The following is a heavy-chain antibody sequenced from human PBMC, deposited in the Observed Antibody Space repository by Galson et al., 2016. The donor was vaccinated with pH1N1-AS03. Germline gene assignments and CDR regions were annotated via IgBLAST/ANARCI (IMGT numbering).Heavy chain of an antibody. CDR1: GFAFSSYW. Sequence: SLRLSCAVSGFAFSSYWMNWVRQAPGKGLECVASISHDGSDKYYVDSVRGRFTFSRDNAKNSLLLHMDSLRAEDTAVYYCASNIKGWGQGTQVTVSS. CDR2: ISHDGSDK. V-gene: IGHV3-7*01. D-gene: IGHD2/OR15-2a*01. CDR3: ASNIKG. J-gene: IGHJ4*02.